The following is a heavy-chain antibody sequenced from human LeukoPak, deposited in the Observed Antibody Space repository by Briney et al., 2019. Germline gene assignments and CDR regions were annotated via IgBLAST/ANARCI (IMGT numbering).Heavy chain of an antibody. CDR3: ARVSFGSGSYLDY. D-gene: IGHD3-10*01. J-gene: IGHJ4*02. CDR1: GFTFSDYY. V-gene: IGHV3-11*06. Sequence: PGGSLSLSCAASGFTFSDYYMSWTRQAPGKGLEWVSYISSSSSYTNYADSVKGRFTISRDNAKNSLYLQMNSLRAEDTAVYYCARVSFGSGSYLDYWGQGTLVTVSS. CDR2: ISSSSSYT.